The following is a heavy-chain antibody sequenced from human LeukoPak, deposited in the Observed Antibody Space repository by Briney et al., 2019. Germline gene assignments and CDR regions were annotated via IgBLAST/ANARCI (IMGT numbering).Heavy chain of an antibody. CDR3: ARHTTLDP. CDR2: IKQDGNEK. V-gene: IGHV3-7*01. CDR1: GFTFSTYW. D-gene: IGHD1-14*01. J-gene: IGHJ5*02. Sequence: GGSLRLSCVVSGFTFSTYWMSWVRQAPGKGLEWVANIKQDGNEKHYVDSVKGRFTISRDNAKNSLYLQMNSLRAEDTAVYYCARHTTLDPWGQGALVTVSS.